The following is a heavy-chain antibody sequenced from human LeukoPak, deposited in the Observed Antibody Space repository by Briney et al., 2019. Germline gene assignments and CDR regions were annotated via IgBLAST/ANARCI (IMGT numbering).Heavy chain of an antibody. V-gene: IGHV1-2*02. Sequence: VASVKVSCKASGYTFTGYYMHWVRQAPGQGLEWMGWINPNSGGTNYAQKFQGRVTMTRDTSISTAYMELSRLRSDDTAVYYCARDGPRDFGPYGARRYGMDVWGQGTTVTVSS. CDR1: GYTFTGYY. J-gene: IGHJ6*02. CDR2: INPNSGGT. D-gene: IGHD4-17*01. CDR3: ARDGPRDFGPYGARRYGMDV.